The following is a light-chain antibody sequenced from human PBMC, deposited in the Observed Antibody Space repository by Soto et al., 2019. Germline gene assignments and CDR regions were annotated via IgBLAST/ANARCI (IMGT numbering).Light chain of an antibody. CDR1: RSDIGSYNS. V-gene: IGLV2-23*02. CDR2: EVT. Sequence: QSVLTQPASVSGSPGESITISCTVTRSDIGSYNSIAWYQQHPGKAPRVMIFEVTQRPSGISNRFSGSKSGYTASLTISGLQAEDEADYFCFAYAGDSTWLFGGGTKVTVL. J-gene: IGLJ3*02. CDR3: FAYAGDSTWL.